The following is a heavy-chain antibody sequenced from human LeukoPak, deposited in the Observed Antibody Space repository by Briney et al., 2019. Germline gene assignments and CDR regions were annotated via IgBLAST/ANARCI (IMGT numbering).Heavy chain of an antibody. D-gene: IGHD6-13*01. CDR2: IYSGGST. CDR3: ARDLRSSSWFDGYFDY. V-gene: IGHV3-66*01. J-gene: IGHJ4*02. CDR1: GFTVSSNY. Sequence: GGSLRLSCAASGFTVSSNYMSWVRQAPGKGLEWVSVIYSGGSTYYADSVKGRFTISRDNSKNTLYLQMNSLRAEDTAVYYCARDLRSSSWFDGYFDYWGQGTLVTVSS.